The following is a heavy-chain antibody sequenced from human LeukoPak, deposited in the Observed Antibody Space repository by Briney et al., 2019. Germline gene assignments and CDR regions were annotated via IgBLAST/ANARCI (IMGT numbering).Heavy chain of an antibody. CDR1: GFTFSSYW. CDR2: IKQDGSEK. V-gene: IGHV3-7*04. CDR3: AGGGGAYCGDDCFRTFDY. D-gene: IGHD2-21*02. J-gene: IGHJ4*02. Sequence: GGSLRLSCAASGFTFSSYWMSWVRQAPGKGLEWVANIKQDGSEKYYVDSVKGRFTISRDNSKNTLYLQMNSLRVDDTAVYYWAGGGGAYCGDDCFRTFDYWGQGALVTVSS.